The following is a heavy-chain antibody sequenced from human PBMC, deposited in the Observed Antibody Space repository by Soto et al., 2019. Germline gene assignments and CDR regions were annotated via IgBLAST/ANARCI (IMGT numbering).Heavy chain of an antibody. Sequence: EVQLLESGGGLVQPGGSLRLSCAASGFTFSSYALSWVRQAPGKGLEWVSIISDSGGSTFYADSVKGRCTISRDNSKNTLYLQMNNLRAEDTAVYYCAKHFDSGCPDYWGQGTLVTGSS. J-gene: IGHJ4*02. V-gene: IGHV3-23*01. CDR2: ISDSGGST. CDR1: GFTFSSYA. D-gene: IGHD6-19*01. CDR3: AKHFDSGCPDY.